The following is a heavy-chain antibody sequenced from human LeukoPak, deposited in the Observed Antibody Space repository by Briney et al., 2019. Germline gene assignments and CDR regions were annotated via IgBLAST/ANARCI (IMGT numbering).Heavy chain of an antibody. J-gene: IGHJ4*02. V-gene: IGHV4-34*01. Sequence: SETLSLTCAVYGGSFSGYYWSWIRQPPGKGLEWIGEINHSGSTNYNPSLKSRVTISVDTSKNQFSLKLSSVTAADSAVYYCARGVTTVTTGSSRYYFDYWGQGTLVTVSS. CDR3: ARGVTTVTTGSSRYYFDY. D-gene: IGHD4-17*01. CDR2: INHSGST. CDR1: GGSFSGYY.